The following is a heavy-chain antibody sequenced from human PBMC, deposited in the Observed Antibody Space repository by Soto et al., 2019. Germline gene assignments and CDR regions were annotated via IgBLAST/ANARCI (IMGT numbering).Heavy chain of an antibody. V-gene: IGHV1-69*13. Sequence: SVKVSCKASGGTFSSYAISWVRQAPGQGLEWMGGVIPIFGTANYARKFQGRATSTADESTSTAYMELSSLRSEDTAVYYCARDHDRTFDYWGQGTLGTVSP. CDR1: GGTFSSYA. CDR3: ARDHDRTFDY. J-gene: IGHJ4*02. CDR2: VIPIFGTA.